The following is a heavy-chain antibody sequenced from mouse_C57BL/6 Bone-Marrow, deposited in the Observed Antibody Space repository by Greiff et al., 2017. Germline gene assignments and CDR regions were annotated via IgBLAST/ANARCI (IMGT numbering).Heavy chain of an antibody. Sequence: EVQLQESGGGLVQPGGSMKLSCVASGFTFSSYAMSWVRQTPEKRLEWVATISDGGSYTYYPDNVKGRFTISRDNAKNNLYLQMSHLKSEDTAMYYCARVVYYYGSSFDYWGQGTTLTVSS. V-gene: IGHV5-4*01. D-gene: IGHD1-1*01. CDR3: ARVVYYYGSSFDY. J-gene: IGHJ2*01. CDR2: ISDGGSYT. CDR1: GFTFSSYA.